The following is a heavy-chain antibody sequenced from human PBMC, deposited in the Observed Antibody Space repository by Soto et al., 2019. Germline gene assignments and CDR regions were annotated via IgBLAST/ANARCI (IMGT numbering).Heavy chain of an antibody. CDR1: GDTFTRDG. Sequence: ASVKVSCKASGDTFTRDGISWVRQVPGQGLEWMGGIGAYNGNTNYAQKLQGRVSMTADTSTSTAYMEVRSLRSDDTAVYYCARISSYGNFDYWGQGTLVTV. V-gene: IGHV1-18*04. D-gene: IGHD5-18*01. CDR2: IGAYNGNT. J-gene: IGHJ4*02. CDR3: ARISSYGNFDY.